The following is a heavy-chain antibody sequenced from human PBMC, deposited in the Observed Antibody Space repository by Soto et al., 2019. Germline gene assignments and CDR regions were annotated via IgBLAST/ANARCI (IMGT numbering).Heavy chain of an antibody. D-gene: IGHD5-18*01. Sequence: PSETLSLTCTVSGGSISSSSYYWGWIRQPPGKGLEWIGSIYYSGSTYYNPSLKSRVTISVDTSKTQFSLKLSSVTAADTAVYYCASYGYSYGMYYFDYWGQGTLVTVSS. CDR1: GGSISSSSYY. CDR3: ASYGYSYGMYYFDY. CDR2: IYYSGST. J-gene: IGHJ4*02. V-gene: IGHV4-39*01.